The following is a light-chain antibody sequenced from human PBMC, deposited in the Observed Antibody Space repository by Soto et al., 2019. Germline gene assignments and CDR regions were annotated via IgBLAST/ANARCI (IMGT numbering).Light chain of an antibody. Sequence: QAVVTQPASVSGSPGQSITISCTGTSSDVGGYNYVSWHQQHPGKAPKVMIYDVSNRPSGVSNRFSGSKSGNTASLTISGLQAGDEADYYCSSYTSSNTLLFGGGTKVTVL. V-gene: IGLV2-14*03. CDR1: SSDVGGYNY. J-gene: IGLJ2*01. CDR2: DVS. CDR3: SSYTSSNTLL.